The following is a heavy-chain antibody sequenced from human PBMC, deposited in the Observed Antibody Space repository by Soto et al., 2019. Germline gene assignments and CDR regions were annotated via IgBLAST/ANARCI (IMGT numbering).Heavy chain of an antibody. D-gene: IGHD5-18*01. Sequence: PGGSLRLSCAASGFTFSSYSMNWVRQAPGQGLGWVSSISSSSSYISCADSVKARFTISRDNTKKSMYLQMNNLRVEITAVYDCALVELGIQLGNSYYCMDVWGHGTTVTVSS. CDR2: ISSSSSYI. V-gene: IGHV3-21*01. J-gene: IGHJ6*02. CDR3: ALVELGIQLGNSYYCMDV. CDR1: GFTFSSYS.